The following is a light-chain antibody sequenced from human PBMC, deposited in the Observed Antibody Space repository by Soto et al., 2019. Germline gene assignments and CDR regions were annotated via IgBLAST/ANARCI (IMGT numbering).Light chain of an antibody. CDR3: QQYTSYSLT. J-gene: IGKJ4*01. CDR1: QSIRSW. V-gene: IGKV1-5*03. Sequence: DIQMTQSPSTLSASVGDRVSITCRASQSIRSWLAWYQQKPGKAPNLLIYKASSLESGVPSRFSGSGSGTEFTLTISSLQPDDFATYYCQQYTSYSLTFGGGTKVEIK. CDR2: KAS.